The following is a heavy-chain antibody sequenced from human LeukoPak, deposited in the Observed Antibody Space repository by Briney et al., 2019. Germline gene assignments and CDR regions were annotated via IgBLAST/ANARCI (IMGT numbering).Heavy chain of an antibody. CDR2: IYSGGST. CDR1: GFTVSSNY. CDR3: ARGAYYYDNSGYYL. J-gene: IGHJ5*02. Sequence: PGGSLRLSCAASGFTVSSNYMSWVRQAPGKGLEWVSVIYSGGSTYYADSVKGRFTISRDNSKNTLYLQMNSLRAEDTAVYYCARGAYYYDNSGYYLWGQGTLVTVSS. V-gene: IGHV3-53*05. D-gene: IGHD3-22*01.